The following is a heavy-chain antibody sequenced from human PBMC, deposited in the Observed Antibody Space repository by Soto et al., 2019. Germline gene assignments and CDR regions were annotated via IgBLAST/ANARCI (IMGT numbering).Heavy chain of an antibody. J-gene: IGHJ4*02. CDR3: ARDLDQLDY. D-gene: IGHD3-3*01. CDR2: IYHSGIT. CDR1: GGSITSSNW. V-gene: IGHV4-4*02. Sequence: PSETLSLTCAVSGGSITSSNWWSWVRQPPGKGLEWIGKIYHSGITNYNPSLKSRVTISVDKSKNHFSLKLSSVTAADTAVYYCARDLDQLDYWGQGTLVTVSS.